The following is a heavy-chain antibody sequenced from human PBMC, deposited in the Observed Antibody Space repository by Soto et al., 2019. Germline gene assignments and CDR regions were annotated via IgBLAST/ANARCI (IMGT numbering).Heavy chain of an antibody. Sequence: EVQLVESGGGLVQPGESLRLSCAASGFTFSNCWMHWVRQAPGKGLVWVSRIDSDGSRIIYADFVKGRFTISRDNAKNTVYLHMNSLTAEDTAVYYCVRTSLVVAVATREDFWGQGTLVTVSS. D-gene: IGHD2-15*01. J-gene: IGHJ4*02. CDR2: IDSDGSRI. V-gene: IGHV3-74*01. CDR1: GFTFSNCW. CDR3: VRTSLVVAVATREDF.